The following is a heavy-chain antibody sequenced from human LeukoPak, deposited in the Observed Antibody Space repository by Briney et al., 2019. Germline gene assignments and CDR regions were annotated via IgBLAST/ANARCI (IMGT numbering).Heavy chain of an antibody. D-gene: IGHD4-17*01. CDR2: ISAYNGNT. CDR3: ARDRGDYGDDDDAFDI. J-gene: IGHJ3*02. CDR1: GYTFTSYG. V-gene: IGHV1-18*01. Sequence: GASVKVSCKASGYTFTSYGISWVRQAPGQGLEWMGWISAYNGNTNYAQKLQGRVTMTTDTSTSTAYMELRSLRSDDTAVYYCARDRGDYGDDDDAFDIWGQGTMVTVSS.